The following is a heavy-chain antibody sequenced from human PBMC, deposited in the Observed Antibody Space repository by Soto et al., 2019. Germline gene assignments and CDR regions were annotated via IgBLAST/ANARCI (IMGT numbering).Heavy chain of an antibody. D-gene: IGHD6-13*01. V-gene: IGHV4-59*08. CDR2: IYYSGST. Sequence: SETLSLTCTVSGGCISSYYWSWIRQPPGKGLEWIGYIYYSGSTNYNPSLKSRVTISVDTSKNQFSLKLSSVTAADTAVYYCARRYSSSFDYWAQGTLVTVSS. CDR1: GGCISSYY. CDR3: ARRYSSSFDY. J-gene: IGHJ4*02.